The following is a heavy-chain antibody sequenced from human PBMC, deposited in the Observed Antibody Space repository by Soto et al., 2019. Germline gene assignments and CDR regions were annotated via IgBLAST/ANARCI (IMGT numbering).Heavy chain of an antibody. CDR3: AHRVLRSVFGLVTTTAIYFDF. V-gene: IGHV2-5*02. J-gene: IGHJ4*02. Sequence: QITLNESGPTPVKPRQPLTLTCTFSGFSLTTSGVGGGWIRQSPGKAPEWLALIYWDDDKRYSPSLKSRLTITKDTAKNQVVLTMADLDPADTATYYCAHRVLRSVFGLVTTTAIYFDFWGQGTPVAVSS. CDR1: GFSLTTSGVG. D-gene: IGHD3-3*01. CDR2: IYWDDDK.